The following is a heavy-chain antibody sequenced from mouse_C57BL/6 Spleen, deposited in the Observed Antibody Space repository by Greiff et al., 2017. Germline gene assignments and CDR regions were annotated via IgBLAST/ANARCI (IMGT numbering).Heavy chain of an antibody. CDR1: GYTFTSYW. D-gene: IGHD2-1*01. J-gene: IGHJ2*01. Sequence: QVQLQQPGAELVRPGSSVKLSCKASGYTFTSYWMDWVKQRPGQGLEWIGNIYPSDSETHYNQKFEDKATLTVDKSSSTAYMQLSSLTSEDSAVYYCARYGNPYYFDDWGQGTTLTVSS. CDR3: ARYGNPYYFDD. V-gene: IGHV1-61*01. CDR2: IYPSDSET.